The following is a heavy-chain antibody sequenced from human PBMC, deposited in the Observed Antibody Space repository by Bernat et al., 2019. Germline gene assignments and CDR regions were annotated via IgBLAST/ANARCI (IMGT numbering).Heavy chain of an antibody. Sequence: EVQLVESGGGLVQPGGSLRLSCAASGFTFSNFAMSWVRQAPQKGLEWVSAISGSGGSTYYADSVKGRFTISRDNSKNTPYLQMDSLRAEDTALYYCAKGSYTYYYDTSGSPGWFDPWGQGTLVTVSS. V-gene: IGHV3-23*04. D-gene: IGHD3-22*01. CDR1: GFTFSNFA. J-gene: IGHJ5*02. CDR2: ISGSGGST. CDR3: AKGSYTYYYDTSGSPGWFDP.